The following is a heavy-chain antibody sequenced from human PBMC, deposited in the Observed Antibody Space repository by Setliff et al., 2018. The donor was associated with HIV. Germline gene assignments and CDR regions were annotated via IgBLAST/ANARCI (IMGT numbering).Heavy chain of an antibody. CDR3: ARALYGSDSLLDS. V-gene: IGHV3-7*01. CDR2: IKQDGSEK. D-gene: IGHD1-26*01. Sequence: PGGSLRLSCAASGFTFSSYWMNWVRQAPGKGLEWVANIKQDGSEKYYVDSVKGRFTISRGNAKNTVYLQMDALRAEDTAVYYCARALYGSDSLLDSWGQGTLVTVSS. CDR1: GFTFSSYW. J-gene: IGHJ4*02.